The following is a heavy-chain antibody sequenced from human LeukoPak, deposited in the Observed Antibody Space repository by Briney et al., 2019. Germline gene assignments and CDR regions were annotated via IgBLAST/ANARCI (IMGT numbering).Heavy chain of an antibody. CDR3: AGEAAAGKFDY. Sequence: SETLSLTCTVSGGSISSYYWSWIRQPPGKGLEWIGYIYYSGSTSYNPSLKSRVTISVDTSKDQFSLKLSSVTAADTAVYYCAGEAAAGKFDYWGQGTLVTVSS. D-gene: IGHD6-13*01. CDR2: IYYSGST. V-gene: IGHV4-59*01. J-gene: IGHJ4*02. CDR1: GGSISSYY.